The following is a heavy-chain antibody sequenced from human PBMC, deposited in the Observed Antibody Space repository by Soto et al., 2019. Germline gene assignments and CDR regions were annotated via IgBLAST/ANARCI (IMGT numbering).Heavy chain of an antibody. CDR2: ITWNSGRI. Sequence: GGSLRLSCVASGFNFDDSAMNWVRQVPGKGLEWVSGITWNSGRILYADSVKGRFTISRDNAKKSLYLELNSLRPEDTALYYCAKGRSSMIVVVMDYCGQGPPVTVYS. J-gene: IGHJ4*02. CDR1: GFNFDDSA. CDR3: AKGRSSMIVVVMDY. V-gene: IGHV3-9*01. D-gene: IGHD3-22*01.